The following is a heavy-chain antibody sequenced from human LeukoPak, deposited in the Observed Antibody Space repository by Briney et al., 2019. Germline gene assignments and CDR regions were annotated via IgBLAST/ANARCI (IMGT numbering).Heavy chain of an antibody. V-gene: IGHV3-23*01. CDR3: AKGGSYRSQPYFDY. CDR2: ISDSGGYT. J-gene: IGHJ4*02. CDR1: GLTFRTYA. Sequence: PGRSLRLSCAASGLTFRTYAMSWVRQAPGKGLEWVSSISDSGGYTFCADSVKGRFTISRDNSKNTVYLQMNSLRAEDTAVYYCAKGGSYRSQPYFDYWGQGTPVTVSS. D-gene: IGHD3-16*02.